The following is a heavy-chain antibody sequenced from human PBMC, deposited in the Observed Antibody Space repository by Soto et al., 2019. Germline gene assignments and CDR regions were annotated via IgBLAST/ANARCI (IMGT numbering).Heavy chain of an antibody. J-gene: IGHJ6*02. V-gene: IGHV1-69*01. CDR3: ACIVVVLAARSSYGMDV. Sequence: QVQLVQSGAEVKKPGSSVKVSCKASGGTFSSYAISWVRQAPGQGLEWMGGIIPIFGTANYAQKFQGRVTITADESTSTAYMELSSLRSEDTAVYYCACIVVVLAARSSYGMDVWGQGTTVTVSS. D-gene: IGHD2-15*01. CDR2: IIPIFGTA. CDR1: GGTFSSYA.